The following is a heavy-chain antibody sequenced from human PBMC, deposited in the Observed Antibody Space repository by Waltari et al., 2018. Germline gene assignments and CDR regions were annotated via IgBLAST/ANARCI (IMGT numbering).Heavy chain of an antibody. D-gene: IGHD4-17*01. CDR2: RIPILGIT. CDR3: ARTVTPGDYYYYYMDV. Sequence: QVQLVQSGAEVKKPGSSVKVSCKASGGTFSRYAISWVRQAPGQGLEWMGGRIPILGITNYAQKFQGRVTISADESTSTAYMELSSLRPEDTAVYYCARTVTPGDYYYYYMDVWGKGTTVTVSS. J-gene: IGHJ6*03. V-gene: IGHV1-69*04. CDR1: GGTFSRYA.